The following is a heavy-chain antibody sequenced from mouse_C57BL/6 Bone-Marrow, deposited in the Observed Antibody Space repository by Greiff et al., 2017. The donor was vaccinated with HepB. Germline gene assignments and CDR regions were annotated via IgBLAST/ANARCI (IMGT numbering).Heavy chain of an antibody. Sequence: QVQLQQPGAELVKPGASVKLSCKASGYTFTSYWMHWVKQRPGQGLEWIGMIHPNSGSTNYNEKFKSKATETVDKSSSTAYMQLSSLTSEDSAVYCWASLGYDYDGGWGKGTTLTVSS. CDR3: ASLGYDYDGG. CDR2: IHPNSGST. J-gene: IGHJ2*01. CDR1: GYTFTSYW. V-gene: IGHV1-64*01. D-gene: IGHD2-4*01.